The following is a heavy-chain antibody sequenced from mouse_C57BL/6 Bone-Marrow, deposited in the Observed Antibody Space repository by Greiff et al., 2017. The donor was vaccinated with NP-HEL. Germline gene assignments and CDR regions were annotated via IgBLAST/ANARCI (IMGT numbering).Heavy chain of an antibody. CDR3: ARARWRYAMDY. J-gene: IGHJ4*01. Sequence: QVQLKQPGAELVKPGASVKLSCKASGYTFTSYWMHWVKQRPGQGLEWIGMIHPNSGSTNYNEKFKSKATLTVDKSSSTAYMQLSSLTSEDSAVYYCARARWRYAMDYWGQGTSVTVSS. CDR2: IHPNSGST. CDR1: GYTFTSYW. V-gene: IGHV1-64*01.